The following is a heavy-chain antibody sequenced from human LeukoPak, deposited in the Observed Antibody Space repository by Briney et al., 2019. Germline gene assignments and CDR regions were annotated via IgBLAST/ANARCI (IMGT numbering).Heavy chain of an antibody. CDR1: GYTFTSYY. Sequence: ASVKVSCKASGYTFTSYYMHWVRQAPGQGLEWMGIINPSAGSSTYAQLFQGRVTMTRDTSMSTAYMELNSLGSEDTAIYYCARGLGDYNTDWFPVSGYWGQGTPVTVSS. CDR2: INPSAGSS. D-gene: IGHD3-9*01. J-gene: IGHJ4*02. V-gene: IGHV1-46*01. CDR3: ARGLGDYNTDWFPVSGY.